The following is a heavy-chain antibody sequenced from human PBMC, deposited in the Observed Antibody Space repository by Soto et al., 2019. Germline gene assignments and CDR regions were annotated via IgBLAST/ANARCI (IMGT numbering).Heavy chain of an antibody. Sequence: GGSLRLSCAASGFTFSSHAMTWVRQAPGRGMVRASAIGGGCARSHYADSVKGRFTISRDNSKNTLYLQMNNLSADDTAVYYCAKDREGHSGGVRGFFAYCGRRPLVTVSS. CDR2: IGGGCARS. CDR1: GFTFSSHA. V-gene: IGHV3-23*01. D-gene: IGHD2-8*02. CDR3: AKDREGHSGGVRGFFAY. J-gene: IGHJ4*02.